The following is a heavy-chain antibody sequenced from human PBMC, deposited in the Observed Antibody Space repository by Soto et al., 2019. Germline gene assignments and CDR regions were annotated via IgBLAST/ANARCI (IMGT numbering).Heavy chain of an antibody. J-gene: IGHJ4*02. D-gene: IGHD4-4*01. V-gene: IGHV4-61*01. CDR3: ARGYSNYAH. CDR1: GGSVSRDSNF. Sequence: SETLSLTCTVSGGSVSRDSNFWSWIRQPPGKGLEWIGYIYYSGPTGYNPSLESRVTISIDSSKNQVSLNLTSVTAADTAVYYCARGYSNYAHWGRGSLVTVSS. CDR2: IYYSGPT.